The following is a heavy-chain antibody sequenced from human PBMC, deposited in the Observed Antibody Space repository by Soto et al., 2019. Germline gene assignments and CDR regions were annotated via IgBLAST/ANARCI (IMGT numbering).Heavy chain of an antibody. Sequence: ASVKVSCKASGYTFTSHDINWVRQATGQGLEWMGWMNPNSGNTGYAQKFQGRVTMTRNTSISTAYMELSSLRSEDTAVYYCARGPITIFGVVIIPPRDYYYYMDVWGKGTTVTVSS. CDR2: MNPNSGNT. V-gene: IGHV1-8*01. CDR3: ARGPITIFGVVIIPPRDYYYYMDV. D-gene: IGHD3-3*01. CDR1: GYTFTSHD. J-gene: IGHJ6*03.